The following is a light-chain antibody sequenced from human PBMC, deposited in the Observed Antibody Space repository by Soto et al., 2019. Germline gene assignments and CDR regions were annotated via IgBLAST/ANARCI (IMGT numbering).Light chain of an antibody. CDR2: KAS. V-gene: IGKV1-5*03. Sequence: DIQMTQSPSTLSASVGDRVTITCRASQSISGWLAWYQQKPGKAPKFLISKASNLQSGVPSRFSGSGSGTEFTLTISTLQPDDFATYYCQQYNTYPYTFGQGTKLEIK. CDR3: QQYNTYPYT. CDR1: QSISGW. J-gene: IGKJ2*01.